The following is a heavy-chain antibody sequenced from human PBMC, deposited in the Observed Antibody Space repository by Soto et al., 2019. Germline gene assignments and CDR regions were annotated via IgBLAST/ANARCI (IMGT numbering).Heavy chain of an antibody. CDR3: ATQFHHCGGDCYRGPYFGMDV. D-gene: IGHD2-21*02. V-gene: IGHV1-58*01. CDR2: IVVGSGNT. Sequence: SVKVSCKASGFTFTSSAVQWVRQARGQRLEWIGWIVVGSGNTNYAQKFQERVTITRDMSTSTAYMELSSLRSEDTAVYYCATQFHHCGGDCYRGPYFGMDVWGQGTTVTVSS. CDR1: GFTFTSSA. J-gene: IGHJ6*02.